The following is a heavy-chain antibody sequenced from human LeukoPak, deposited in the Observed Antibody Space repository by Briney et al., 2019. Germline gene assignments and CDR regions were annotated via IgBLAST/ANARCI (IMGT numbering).Heavy chain of an antibody. CDR3: ARRPRDFWSGYRSPFDY. J-gene: IGHJ4*02. Sequence: SETLSLTCAVYGGSFSGYYWSWIRQPPGKGLEWIGEINHSGSTNCNPSLKSRVTISVDTSKNQFSLKLSSVTAADTAVYYCARRPRDFWSGYRSPFDYWGQGTLVTVSS. CDR2: INHSGST. V-gene: IGHV4-34*01. CDR1: GGSFSGYY. D-gene: IGHD3-3*01.